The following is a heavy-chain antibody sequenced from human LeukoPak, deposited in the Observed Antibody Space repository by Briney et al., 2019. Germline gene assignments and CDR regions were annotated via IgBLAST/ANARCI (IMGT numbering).Heavy chain of an antibody. CDR3: TFEIGRSQGAFDI. CDR2: VWNDGTDE. Sequence: GGSLRLSCAASGFTLSKYAMHWVRQTPGKGLEWVAAVWNDGTDENYADSVKGRFTISSDNSKTTLYLQMNSLRAEDSAVYYCTFEIGRSQGAFDIWGQGTMITVSS. J-gene: IGHJ3*02. D-gene: IGHD1-26*01. V-gene: IGHV3-33*01. CDR1: GFTLSKYA.